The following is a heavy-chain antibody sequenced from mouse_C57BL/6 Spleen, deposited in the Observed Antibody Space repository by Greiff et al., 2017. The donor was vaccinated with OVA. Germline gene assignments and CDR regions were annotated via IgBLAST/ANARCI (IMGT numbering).Heavy chain of an antibody. V-gene: IGHV1-15*01. CDR1: GYTFTDYE. CDR2: IDPETGGT. J-gene: IGHJ3*01. Sequence: VKLMESGAELVRPGASVTLSCKASGYTFTDYEMHWVKQTPVHGLEWIGAIDPETGGTAYNQKFKGKAILTADKSSSTAYMELRSLTSEDSAVYYCTERGNPFAYWGQGTLVTVSA. CDR3: TERGNPFAY.